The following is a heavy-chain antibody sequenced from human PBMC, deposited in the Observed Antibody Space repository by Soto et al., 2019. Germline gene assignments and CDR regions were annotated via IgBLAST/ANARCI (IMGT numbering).Heavy chain of an antibody. V-gene: IGHV1-69*01. D-gene: IGHD2-21*01. CDR1: GGGNLRDYR. Sequence: QVQLVQSGAEVKEPGSSVKVSCKASGGGNLRDYRTTWVRRAPGQGLEWLGGISPKLGSANYAQNFQGRVTITADESTNTVYMELRSLRSDDTAVYYCARGGDSYNFGAVYWGQGTPVTVSS. J-gene: IGHJ4*02. CDR3: ARGGDSYNFGAVY. CDR2: ISPKLGSA.